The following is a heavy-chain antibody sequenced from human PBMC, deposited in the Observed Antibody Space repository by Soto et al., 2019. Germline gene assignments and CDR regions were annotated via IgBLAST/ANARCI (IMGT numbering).Heavy chain of an antibody. CDR1: GGSFSGYY. CDR3: ARVQTLYYYDSSGYIDY. D-gene: IGHD3-22*01. J-gene: IGHJ4*02. CDR2: INHSGST. V-gene: IGHV4-34*01. Sequence: SETLSLTCAVYGGSFSGYYWSWIRQPPGKGLEWIGEINHSGSTNYNPSLKSRVTISVDTSKNHFSLELSSVTAADTAVYYCARVQTLYYYDSSGYIDYWGQGTLVTVSS.